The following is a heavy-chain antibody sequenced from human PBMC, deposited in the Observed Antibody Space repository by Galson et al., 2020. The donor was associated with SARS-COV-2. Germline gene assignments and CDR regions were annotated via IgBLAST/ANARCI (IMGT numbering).Heavy chain of an antibody. CDR3: ARDVSGGASDI. D-gene: IGHD1-26*01. V-gene: IGHV3-30*04. CDR1: GFTFTNYA. CDR2: ISHDGRIE. Sequence: GGSLRLSCAASGFTFTNYAIHWVRQAHGKGLEWVAVISHDGRIEVYADSVKGRFTISRDNSENMLFLQMDSRRADDTAVYYCARDVSGGASDIWGQGTMVTVSS. J-gene: IGHJ3*02.